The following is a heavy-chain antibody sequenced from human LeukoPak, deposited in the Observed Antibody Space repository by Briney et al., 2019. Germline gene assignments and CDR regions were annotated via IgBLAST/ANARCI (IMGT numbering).Heavy chain of an antibody. J-gene: IGHJ3*02. Sequence: GGSLRLSCAASGFTFSSYSMNWVRQAPGKGLEWVSSISSSSSYIYYADSVKGRFTISRDNAKNSLYLQMNSLRAEDTAVYYCARDLAVVTPSDAFDIWGQGTMVTVSS. CDR2: ISSSSSYI. CDR3: ARDLAVVTPSDAFDI. CDR1: GFTFSSYS. D-gene: IGHD4-23*01. V-gene: IGHV3-21*01.